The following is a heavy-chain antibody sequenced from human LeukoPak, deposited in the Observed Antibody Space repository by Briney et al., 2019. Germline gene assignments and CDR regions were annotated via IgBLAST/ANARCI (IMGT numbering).Heavy chain of an antibody. V-gene: IGHV3-20*04. CDR1: GFIFDDYG. Sequence: GGSLRLSCAASGFIFDDYGMTWVRQAPGKGLEWVSGITWNGGYTGYADSVKGRFTISRDNAKNSLYLQMNSLRAEDTAVYYCARDYYDSSGYTPFDYWGQGTLVTVSS. CDR3: ARDYYDSSGYTPFDY. D-gene: IGHD3-22*01. J-gene: IGHJ4*02. CDR2: ITWNGGYT.